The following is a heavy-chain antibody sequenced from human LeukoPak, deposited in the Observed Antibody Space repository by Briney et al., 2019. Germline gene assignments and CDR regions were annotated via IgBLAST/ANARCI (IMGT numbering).Heavy chain of an antibody. J-gene: IGHJ5*02. V-gene: IGHV3-7*01. CDR1: GFTFSNYW. CDR2: IKQDGSEK. Sequence: GGPLRLSCAASGFTFSNYWMTWVRQAPGRGLEWVANIKQDGSEKYYVDSVKGRFTISRDNAKNSLYLQMNSLRAEDTAVYYCTRNSGSHPWGQGTLVTVSS. CDR3: TRNSGSHP. D-gene: IGHD1-26*01.